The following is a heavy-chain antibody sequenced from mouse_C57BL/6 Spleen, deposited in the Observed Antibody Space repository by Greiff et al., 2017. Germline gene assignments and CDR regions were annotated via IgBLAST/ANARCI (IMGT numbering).Heavy chain of an antibody. Sequence: QVQLKESGPGLVAPSQCLSITCTVSGFSLTSYGVSWVRQPPGKGLEWLGVIWGDGSTIYHSALIYSQSISKDNSKSQVFLKLLSLLTDDTATYYWAKPGYYCRSYDGDFDVWGTGTTVTVSS. V-gene: IGHV2-3*01. CDR1: GFSLTSYG. CDR2: IWGDGST. CDR3: AKPGYYCRSYDGDFDV. D-gene: IGHD1-1*01. J-gene: IGHJ1*03.